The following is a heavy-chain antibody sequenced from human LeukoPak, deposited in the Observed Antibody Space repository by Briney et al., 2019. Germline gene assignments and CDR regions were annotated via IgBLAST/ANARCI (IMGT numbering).Heavy chain of an antibody. D-gene: IGHD5-24*01. J-gene: IGHJ4*02. Sequence: GGSLRLSCAASGFTFSSYWMSWVRQAPGKGLGWVANIKKDGSEIYYVDSVKGRFTISRDNAKNSLYLQMNSLRAEDTAVYYCARHDYNFEYWGQGTLVTVSS. V-gene: IGHV3-7*01. CDR1: GFTFSSYW. CDR3: ARHDYNFEY. CDR2: IKKDGSEI.